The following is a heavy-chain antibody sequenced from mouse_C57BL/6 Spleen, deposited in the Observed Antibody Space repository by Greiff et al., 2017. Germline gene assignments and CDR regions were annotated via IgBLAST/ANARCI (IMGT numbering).Heavy chain of an antibody. V-gene: IGHV1-55*01. Sequence: QVQLQQPGAELVKPGASVKMSCKASGYTFTSYWITWVKQRPGQGLEWIGDIYPGSGSTNYNEKFKSKATLTVDTASSTADMQLSSLTSEDSAVYYCAREGWLLRDYAMDYWGQGTSVTVSS. J-gene: IGHJ4*01. CDR2: IYPGSGST. D-gene: IGHD2-3*01. CDR3: AREGWLLRDYAMDY. CDR1: GYTFTSYW.